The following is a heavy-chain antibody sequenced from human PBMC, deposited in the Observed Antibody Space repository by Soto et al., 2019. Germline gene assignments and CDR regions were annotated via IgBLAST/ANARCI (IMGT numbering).Heavy chain of an antibody. Sequence: PSQTLSLTCAISGDSVPSNSAAWNWIRRSPSRGLEWLGRTYYRSKWHNDSAVSVKSRITINPDTSKNQFSLQLNSVTPEDTAVYYCARDRAQYGMDVWGQGTTVTVSS. V-gene: IGHV6-1*01. CDR1: GDSVPSNSAA. D-gene: IGHD3-10*01. J-gene: IGHJ6*02. CDR3: ARDRAQYGMDV. CDR2: TYYRSKWHN.